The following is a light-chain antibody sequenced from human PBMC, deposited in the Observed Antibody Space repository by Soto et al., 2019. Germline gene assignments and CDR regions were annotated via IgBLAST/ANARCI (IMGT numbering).Light chain of an antibody. J-gene: IGKJ1*01. CDR2: DAS. Sequence: SGFTQSPGTLSLSPGERATLPCRASLSVSSNYLAWYQQKPGQAPRLLIYDASSRAPGIPDRFSGSGSGTDFALTISRLEPEDFAVYYCQQYGTSTGTFGQGTKVDIK. V-gene: IGKV3-20*01. CDR3: QQYGTSTGT. CDR1: LSVSSNY.